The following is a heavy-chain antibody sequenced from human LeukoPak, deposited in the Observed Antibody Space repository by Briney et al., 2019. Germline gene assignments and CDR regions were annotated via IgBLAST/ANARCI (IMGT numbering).Heavy chain of an antibody. V-gene: IGHV1-2*02. D-gene: IGHD6-13*01. CDR3: ARVSSSWYFVPFDY. CDR2: INPNSGGT. J-gene: IGHJ4*02. Sequence: ASVKVSCKASGYTFTGYYMHWVRQAPGQGLEWMGWINPNSGGTKYAQKFQGRVTMTRDTYISTAYMELSRLRSDDTVVYYCARVSSSWYFVPFDYWGQGTWSPSPQ. CDR1: GYTFTGYY.